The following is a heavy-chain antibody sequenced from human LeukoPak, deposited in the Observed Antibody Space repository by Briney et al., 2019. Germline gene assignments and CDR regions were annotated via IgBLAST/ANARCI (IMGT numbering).Heavy chain of an antibody. CDR2: VGGSAGRT. CDR1: GFTFSSFA. J-gene: IGHJ6*03. Sequence: GSLRLSCAASGFTFSSFAMTWVRQAPGKGLEWVSTVGGSAGRTDYADSVKGRFTISRDNLKHTLYLQMNGLRAEDTDVYYCAKNRGHCVDGVCHNYYYMDVWGKGTTVTVSS. V-gene: IGHV3-23*01. CDR3: AKNRGHCVDGVCHNYYYMDV. D-gene: IGHD2-8*02.